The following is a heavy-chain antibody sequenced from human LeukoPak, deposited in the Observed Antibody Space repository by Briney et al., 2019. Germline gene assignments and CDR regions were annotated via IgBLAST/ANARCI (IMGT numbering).Heavy chain of an antibody. Sequence: PSETLSLTCTVSGGSISTFYWGWIRQPAGKGLEWIGRMHTRGSTDYNPSLKSRVSMSVDTSQNQFFLRLRSVTAADTAVYYCVRDGMGDSSGWHLWGQGTLVTVSP. J-gene: IGHJ4*02. V-gene: IGHV4-4*07. CDR3: VRDGMGDSSGWHL. CDR1: GGSISTFY. D-gene: IGHD6-19*01. CDR2: MHTRGST.